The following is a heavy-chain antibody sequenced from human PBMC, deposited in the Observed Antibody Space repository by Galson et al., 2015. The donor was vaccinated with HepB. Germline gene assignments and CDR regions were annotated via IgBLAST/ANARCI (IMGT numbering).Heavy chain of an antibody. CDR2: ISGSGGST. CDR3: AKDTTVTTSGY. J-gene: IGHJ4*02. D-gene: IGHD4-17*01. V-gene: IGHV3-23*01. Sequence: SLRLSCAASGFTFSSYAMSWVRQAPGKGLEWVSAISGSGGSTYYADSVKGRFTISRDNSKNTLYLQMNSLRAEGTAVYYCAKDTTVTTSGYWGQGTLVTVSS. CDR1: GFTFSSYA.